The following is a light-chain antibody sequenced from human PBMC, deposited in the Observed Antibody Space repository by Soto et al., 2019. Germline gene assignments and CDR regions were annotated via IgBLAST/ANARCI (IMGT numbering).Light chain of an antibody. J-gene: IGKJ2*01. CDR3: QQYHNLPRT. CDR1: HDISHS. CDR2: DAS. V-gene: IGKV1-33*01. Sequence: DIQMTQSPSSLSASVGDRVTITCQASHDISHSLNWFQQKPGKAPKLLISDASNLETGVPSRFTGGGSGTDFTFTISRLQTEDLSTYYCQQYHNLPRTFGQGTKLEIK.